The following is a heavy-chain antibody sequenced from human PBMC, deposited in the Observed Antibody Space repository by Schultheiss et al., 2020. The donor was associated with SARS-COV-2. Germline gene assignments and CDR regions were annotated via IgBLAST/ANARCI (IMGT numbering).Heavy chain of an antibody. CDR2: IYYSGST. J-gene: IGHJ4*02. CDR3: ATQHCSGGSCYQRHFDY. V-gene: IGHV4-4*02. D-gene: IGHD2-15*01. Sequence: SETLSLTCAVSGGSISRSNWWSWVRQPPGKGLEWIGSIYYSGSTNYNPSLKSRVTISVDTSKNQFSLKLSSVTAADTAVYYCATQHCSGGSCYQRHFDYWGQGTLVTVSS. CDR1: GGSISRSNW.